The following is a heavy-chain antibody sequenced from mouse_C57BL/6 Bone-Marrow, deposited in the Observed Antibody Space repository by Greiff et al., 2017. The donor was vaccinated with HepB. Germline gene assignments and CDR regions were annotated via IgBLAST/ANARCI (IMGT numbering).Heavy chain of an antibody. D-gene: IGHD1-1*01. CDR2: IDPNSGGT. V-gene: IGHV1-72*01. CDR3: AIPTTVVATGVFDY. Sequence: VQLQQPGAELVKPGASVKLSCKASGYTFTSYWMHWVKQRPGRGLEWIGRIDPNSGGTKYNEKFKSKATLTVDKPSSTAYMQLSSLTSEDSAVYYCAIPTTVVATGVFDYWGQGTTLTVSS. CDR1: GYTFTSYW. J-gene: IGHJ2*01.